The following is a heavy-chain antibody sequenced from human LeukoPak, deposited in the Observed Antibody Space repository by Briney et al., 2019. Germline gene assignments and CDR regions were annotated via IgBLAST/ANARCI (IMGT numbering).Heavy chain of an antibody. CDR3: AKEQYGDYNFDY. Sequence: GGSLRLSCAASGFTFSGSAMHWVRQAPGKGLEWVAVISYDGSNKYYADSVKGRFTISRDNSKNTLYLQMNSLRAEDTAVYYCAKEQYGDYNFDYWGQGTLVTVSS. D-gene: IGHD4-17*01. CDR1: GFTFSGSA. V-gene: IGHV3-30*04. CDR2: ISYDGSNK. J-gene: IGHJ4*02.